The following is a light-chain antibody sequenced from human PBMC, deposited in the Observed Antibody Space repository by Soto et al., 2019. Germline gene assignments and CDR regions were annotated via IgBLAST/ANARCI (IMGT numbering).Light chain of an antibody. CDR1: SSDIGGYNS. CDR2: EVT. CDR3: NSYAPIVTLRSL. Sequence: QSVLAQPASVSGSPGQSITISCTGTSSDIGGYNSVSWCQQHPGRAPRLIIYEVTNRPSGVSNRFSASKSGNTASLTISGLQAEDEADYYYNSYAPIVTLRSLFGAGPNVTV. J-gene: IGLJ1*01. V-gene: IGLV2-14*01.